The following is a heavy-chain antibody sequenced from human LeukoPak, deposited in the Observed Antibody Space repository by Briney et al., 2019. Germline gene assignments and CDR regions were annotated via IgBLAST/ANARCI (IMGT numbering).Heavy chain of an antibody. J-gene: IGHJ4*02. Sequence: GGSLRLSCAASGFTFSSNAMSWVRQAPGKGLEWLSAISGSGGSTYYADSVKGRFTISRDNSKNTLYLQMNSLRAEDTAVYYCAKDGEMATMYYFDYWGQGTLVTVSS. CDR3: AKDGEMATMYYFDY. CDR1: GFTFSSNA. D-gene: IGHD5-24*01. V-gene: IGHV3-23*01. CDR2: ISGSGGST.